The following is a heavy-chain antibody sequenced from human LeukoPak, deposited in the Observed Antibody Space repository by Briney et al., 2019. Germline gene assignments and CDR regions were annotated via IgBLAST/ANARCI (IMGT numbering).Heavy chain of an antibody. V-gene: IGHV1-18*01. CDR1: GYTFTSYG. Sequence: ASVKVSCKASGYTFTSYGISWVRQAPGQGLEWMGWISTYKRNINYAHKLQGRVTVTTDTSTSTAYMELRSLRSDDTAVYYCARDSDSSGYYFDSWGQGTLVTVSS. J-gene: IGHJ4*02. CDR3: ARDSDSSGYYFDS. CDR2: ISTYKRNI. D-gene: IGHD3-22*01.